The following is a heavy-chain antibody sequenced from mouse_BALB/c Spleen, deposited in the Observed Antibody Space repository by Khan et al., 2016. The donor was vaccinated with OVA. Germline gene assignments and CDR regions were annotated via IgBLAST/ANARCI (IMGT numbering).Heavy chain of an antibody. Sequence: VQLQESGPGLVAPSQSLSITCTVSGFSLTNYGVNWVRQPPGKGLEWLGVIWGDGSTKYHSALISRLSITKANSKSHVFLKLNSLQTDDTATYYCAGFEASYYAMYCWGRGTSVTVSS. CDR1: GFSLTNYG. CDR2: IWGDGST. CDR3: AGFEASYYAMYC. J-gene: IGHJ4*01. D-gene: IGHD6-1*01. V-gene: IGHV2-3*01.